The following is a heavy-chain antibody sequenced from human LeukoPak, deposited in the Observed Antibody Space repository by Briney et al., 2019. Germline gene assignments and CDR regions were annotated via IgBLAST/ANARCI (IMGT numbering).Heavy chain of an antibody. CDR3: AKPYGTDCGGDCYFDY. D-gene: IGHD2-21*02. CDR2: ISGSGGNT. Sequence: GGSLRLSCAASGFTFGNYAISWVRQAPGKGLEWVSAISGSGGNTYYADSVRGRFTISRDNSRSTLYLQMSRLRAEDTALYYCAKPYGTDCGGDCYFDYWGQGTLVSVSS. V-gene: IGHV3-23*01. J-gene: IGHJ4*02. CDR1: GFTFGNYA.